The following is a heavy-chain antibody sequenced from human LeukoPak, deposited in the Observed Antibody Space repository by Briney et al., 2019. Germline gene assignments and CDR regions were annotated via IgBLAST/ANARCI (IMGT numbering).Heavy chain of an antibody. D-gene: IGHD2-2*01. CDR3: ARGVPAAIGRYYYGMDV. CDR2: INTNTGNP. J-gene: IGHJ6*02. Sequence: ASVKVSCKASGYTFTSYAMNWVRQAPGQGLEWMGWINTNTGNPTYAQGFTGRFVFSLDTSVSTAYLQISSLKAEDTAVYYCARGVPAAIGRYYYGMDVWGQGTTVTVSS. CDR1: GYTFTSYA. V-gene: IGHV7-4-1*02.